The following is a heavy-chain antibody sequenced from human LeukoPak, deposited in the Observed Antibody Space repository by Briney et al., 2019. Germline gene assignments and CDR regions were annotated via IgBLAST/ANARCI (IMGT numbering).Heavy chain of an antibody. CDR2: ISYSGNT. D-gene: IGHD3-22*01. V-gene: IGHV4-61*01. J-gene: IGHJ4*02. CDR1: GYSISSGYY. CDR3: ARGVGSGYTDY. Sequence: SETLSFTCTVSGYSISSGYYWGWIRQPPGKGLEWIGFISYSGNTNYNPSLKSRVTISLDTSKNQFSLKLISVTAADTAVYYCARGVGSGYTDYWGQGALVTVSS.